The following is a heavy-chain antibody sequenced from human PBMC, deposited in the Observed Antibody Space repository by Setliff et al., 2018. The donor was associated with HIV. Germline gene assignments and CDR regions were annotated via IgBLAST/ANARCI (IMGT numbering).Heavy chain of an antibody. CDR1: GGSIRSGSYY. CDR2: IYSTGGT. J-gene: IGHJ2*01. Sequence: SETLSLTCSVSGGSIRSGSYYWSWIRQPAGKGLEWIGHIYSTGGTRYNPSLESRLTILVDTSRNQFSLNLSSVTAADTAVYYCARAAYSGTYVWEPATDLRGRGTLVTVSS. D-gene: IGHD1-26*01. V-gene: IGHV4-61*09. CDR3: ARAAYSGTYVWEPATDL.